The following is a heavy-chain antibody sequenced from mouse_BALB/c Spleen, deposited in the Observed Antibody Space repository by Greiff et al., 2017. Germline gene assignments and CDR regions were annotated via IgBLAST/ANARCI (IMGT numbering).Heavy chain of an antibody. V-gene: IGHV5-17*02. CDR1: GFTFSSFG. Sequence: EVMLVESGGGLVQPGGSRKLSCAASGFTFSSFGMHWVRQAPEKGLEWVAYISSGSSTIYYADTVKGRFTISRDNPKNTLFLQMTSLRSEDTAMYYCARSGITTYYAMDYWGQGTSVTVSS. CDR3: ARSGITTYYAMDY. J-gene: IGHJ4*01. D-gene: IGHD2-4*01. CDR2: ISSGSSTI.